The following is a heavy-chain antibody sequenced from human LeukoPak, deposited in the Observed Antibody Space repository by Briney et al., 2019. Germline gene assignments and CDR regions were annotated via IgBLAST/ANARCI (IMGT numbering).Heavy chain of an antibody. Sequence: PGGSLRLSCAASGFTVSSEYMNWVRQAPGKGLEWVAVIYSGGSTYYADSVKGRFTISRDNAKNSLYLQMNSLRAEDTAVYYCARNMVRGYEDAFDIWGQGTMVTVSS. J-gene: IGHJ3*02. V-gene: IGHV3-53*01. CDR2: IYSGGST. CDR1: GFTVSSEY. D-gene: IGHD3-10*01. CDR3: ARNMVRGYEDAFDI.